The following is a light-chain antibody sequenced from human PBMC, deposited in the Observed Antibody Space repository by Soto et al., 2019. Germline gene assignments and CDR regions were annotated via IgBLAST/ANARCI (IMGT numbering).Light chain of an antibody. CDR3: QHYNNWIGT. Sequence: EIVMTQSPATLSVSRGERATLSCRANQAISSNLAWYQQKPGQAPRLLIYGASTRPTDIPDRFSGSGSGTEFTLTISSLQSEDFAVYYCQHYNNWIGTFGGGTKVEIK. CDR2: GAS. CDR1: QAISSN. V-gene: IGKV3-15*01. J-gene: IGKJ4*01.